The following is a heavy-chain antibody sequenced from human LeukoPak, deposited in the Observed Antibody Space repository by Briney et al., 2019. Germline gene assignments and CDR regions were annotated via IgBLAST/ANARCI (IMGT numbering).Heavy chain of an antibody. D-gene: IGHD6-19*01. J-gene: IGHJ4*02. CDR3: SRRMAVAATFDY. Sequence: ASVKVSCKASVYTFTGYYIHWVRQAPGHGLEWMGWISPDNGDTHYAQKFQGRVTMTRDTSISTVYMELSRLRNDDTAVYYCSRRMAVAATFDYWGQGTLVTVSS. CDR1: VYTFTGYY. CDR2: ISPDNGDT. V-gene: IGHV1-2*02.